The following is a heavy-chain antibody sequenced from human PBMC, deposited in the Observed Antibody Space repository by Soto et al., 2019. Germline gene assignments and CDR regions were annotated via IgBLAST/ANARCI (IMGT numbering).Heavy chain of an antibody. Sequence: GGSLRLSCAASGFTFSDYYMSWIRQAPGKGLEWVSYISSSGSTIYYADSVKGRFTISRDNAKNSLYLQMNSLRAEDTSVYYCARGRYSSSAPFDYWGQGTLVTVSS. J-gene: IGHJ4*02. D-gene: IGHD6-6*01. V-gene: IGHV3-11*01. CDR2: ISSSGSTI. CDR1: GFTFSDYY. CDR3: ARGRYSSSAPFDY.